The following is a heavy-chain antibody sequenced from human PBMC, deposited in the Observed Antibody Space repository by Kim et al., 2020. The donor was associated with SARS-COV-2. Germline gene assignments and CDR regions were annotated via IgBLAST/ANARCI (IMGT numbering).Heavy chain of an antibody. D-gene: IGHD1-26*01. CDR2: INPSGGST. V-gene: IGHV1-46*01. CDR1: GYTFTSYY. J-gene: IGHJ4*02. Sequence: ASVKVSCKASGYTFTSYYMHWVRQAPGQGLEWMGIINPSGGSTSYAQKFQGRVTMTRDTSTSTVYMELSSLRSEDTAVYYCARASSYRPSGSYQDTYYFDYWGQGTLVTVSS. CDR3: ARASSYRPSGSYQDTYYFDY.